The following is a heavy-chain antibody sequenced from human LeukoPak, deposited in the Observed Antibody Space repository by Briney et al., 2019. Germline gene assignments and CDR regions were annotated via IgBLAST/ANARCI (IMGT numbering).Heavy chain of an antibody. CDR3: ARGKDGYNEKYDY. CDR1: GYSISSGCY. Sequence: SETLSLTCAVSGYSISSGCYWGWIRQPPGKGLEWIGSIYHSGSTYYNPSLKSRVTISVDTSKNQFSLKLSSVTAADTAMYYCARGKDGYNEKYDYWGQGTLVTVSS. D-gene: IGHD5-24*01. V-gene: IGHV4-38-2*01. J-gene: IGHJ4*02. CDR2: IYHSGST.